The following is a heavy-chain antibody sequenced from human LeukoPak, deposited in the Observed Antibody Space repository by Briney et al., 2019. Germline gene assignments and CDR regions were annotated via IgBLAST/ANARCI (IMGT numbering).Heavy chain of an antibody. V-gene: IGHV3-33*01. D-gene: IGHD1-26*01. CDR3: AREYSGSYSTAFDI. CDR2: IWYDGSNK. J-gene: IGHJ3*02. CDR1: GFTFSSYG. Sequence: PGGSLRLSCAASGFTFSSYGMHWVRQAPGKGLEWVAVIWYDGSNKYYADSVKGRFTISRDNSKNTLYLQMNSLRAEDTAVYYCAREYSGSYSTAFDIWGQVTMVTVTS.